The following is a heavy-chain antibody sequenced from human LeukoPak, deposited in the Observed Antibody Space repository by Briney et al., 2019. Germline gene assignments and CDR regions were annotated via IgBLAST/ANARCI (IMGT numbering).Heavy chain of an antibody. Sequence: GGSLRLFCAASGFTFINAWMSWVCQVPGKGLEWVGRIKSETDGGTTDYAAPVKGRFTTSRDDSKNTLYLQMNSLKTEDTAVYYCTTSKWRYDFWSGYPHYFDYSGQGTLVTVSS. CDR2: IKSETDGGTT. CDR3: TTSKWRYDFWSGYPHYFDY. CDR1: GFTFINAW. V-gene: IGHV3-15*01. J-gene: IGHJ4*02. D-gene: IGHD3-3*01.